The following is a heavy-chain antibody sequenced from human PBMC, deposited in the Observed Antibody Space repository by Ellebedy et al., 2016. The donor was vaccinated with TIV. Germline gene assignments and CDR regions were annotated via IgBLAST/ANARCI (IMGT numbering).Heavy chain of an antibody. V-gene: IGHV1-69*13. D-gene: IGHD3-10*01. Sequence: SVKVSCKASGGAFSSHAITWVRQAPGQGLEWMGGITPVFDTTTYAQKFQGRLTITADDSTTTAYMELISLDSEDTAVYYCARSEVFASGGHFSRSDWFDPWGQGTLVTVSS. CDR2: ITPVFDTT. CDR3: ARSEVFASGGHFSRSDWFDP. J-gene: IGHJ5*02. CDR1: GGAFSSHA.